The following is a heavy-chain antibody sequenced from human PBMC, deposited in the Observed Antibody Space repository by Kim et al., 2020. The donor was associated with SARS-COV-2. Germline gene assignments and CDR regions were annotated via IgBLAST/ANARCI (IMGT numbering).Heavy chain of an antibody. CDR3: ARRYSTSWAMDP. D-gene: IGHD2-2*01. Sequence: GGSLRLSCAASGSIVSNNYLTWVRQAPGKGLDWVSVIYSGGSTYYADSVKGRFTISRDNSKNTLYLQMNSLRAEDTAVYYCARRYSTSWAMDPWGQGALV. CDR1: GSIVSNNY. V-gene: IGHV3-53*01. CDR2: IYSGGST. J-gene: IGHJ5*02.